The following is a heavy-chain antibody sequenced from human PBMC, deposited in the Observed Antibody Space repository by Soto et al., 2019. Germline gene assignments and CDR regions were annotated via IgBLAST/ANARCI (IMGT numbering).Heavy chain of an antibody. CDR2: ITSNGGNT. J-gene: IGHJ6*02. V-gene: IGHV3-64*01. CDR3: AMRRPFGRCIHV. Sequence: GGSLRLSCAASGFTFSSYAMHWVRQAPGKGLEYVSAITSNGGNTDYASSVKGRFTISRDNSKNTLYLQMGSLRAEDMAVYYCAMRRPFGRCIHVRGQGTTLTRSS. D-gene: IGHD1-20*01. CDR1: GFTFSSYA.